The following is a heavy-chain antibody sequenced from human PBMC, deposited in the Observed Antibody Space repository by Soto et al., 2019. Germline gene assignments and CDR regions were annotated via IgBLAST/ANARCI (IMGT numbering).Heavy chain of an antibody. CDR2: IGTAGDT. CDR1: GFTFSSYD. Sequence: GGSLRLSCAASGFTFSSYDMHWVRQATGKGLEWVSAIGTAGDTYYPGSVKGRFTISRENAKNSLYLQMNSLRAGDTAVYYCARSLLWFGEFPSYYFMDVRGKGTTVIVSS. D-gene: IGHD3-10*01. V-gene: IGHV3-13*01. J-gene: IGHJ6*03. CDR3: ARSLLWFGEFPSYYFMDV.